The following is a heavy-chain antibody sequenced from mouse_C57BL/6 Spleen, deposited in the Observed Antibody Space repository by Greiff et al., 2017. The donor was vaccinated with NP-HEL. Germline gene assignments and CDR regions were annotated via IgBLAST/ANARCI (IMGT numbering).Heavy chain of an antibody. D-gene: IGHD1-1*01. CDR2: IYPGSGST. CDR3: AISTVAVRFAD. CDR1: GYTFTSYW. V-gene: IGHV1-55*01. J-gene: IGHJ3*01. Sequence: VQLQQPGAELVKPGASVKMSCKASGYTFTSYWITWVKQRPGQGLEWIGVIYPGSGSTNYNEKFKSKATLTVDTSSSTAYMQLSSLTSEDYAVYYCAISTVAVRFADWGQGTLVTVSA.